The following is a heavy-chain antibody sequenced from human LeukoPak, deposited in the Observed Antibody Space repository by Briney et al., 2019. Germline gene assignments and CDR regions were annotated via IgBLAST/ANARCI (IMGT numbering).Heavy chain of an antibody. CDR2: IYHRVLT. D-gene: IGHD2-15*01. CDR1: GGSISSSSYY. V-gene: IGHV4-39*07. CDR3: ARGSVANWFDP. J-gene: IGHJ5*02. Sequence: PSETLSLTCTVSGGSISSSSYYWGWLRQPPGKGLEWIGYIYHRVLTDYNPSLQSRVTISVDTSNNQFSLKLRSVTAADTAVYYCARGSVANWFDPWGQGTLVTVSS.